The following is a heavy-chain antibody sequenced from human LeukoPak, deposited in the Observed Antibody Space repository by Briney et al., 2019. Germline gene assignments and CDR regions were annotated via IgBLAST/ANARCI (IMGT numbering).Heavy chain of an antibody. J-gene: IGHJ4*02. Sequence: GGSLRLSCAASGFTFSSYAMGWVRQAPGKGLEWVAVIWYDGSNKYYADSVKGRFTISRDNSKNTLYLQMNSLRAEDTAVYYCARDLGSGDSSGYYLVYWGQGTLVTVSS. V-gene: IGHV3-33*08. CDR2: IWYDGSNK. CDR3: ARDLGSGDSSGYYLVY. D-gene: IGHD3-22*01. CDR1: GFTFSSYA.